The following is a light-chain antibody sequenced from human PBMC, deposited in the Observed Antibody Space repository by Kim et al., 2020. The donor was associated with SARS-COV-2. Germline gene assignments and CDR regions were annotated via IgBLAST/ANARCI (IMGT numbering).Light chain of an antibody. Sequence: SYELTQPPSMSVSPGQTASITCAGDKLGNTFASCYQQKPGQSPVLFIFEDNRRPSGILERFSGSKSGNTATLTITGTQPLDEADYYCQAWDSSTYVFGPGTKVTVL. J-gene: IGLJ1*01. V-gene: IGLV3-1*01. CDR1: KLGNTF. CDR2: EDN. CDR3: QAWDSSTYV.